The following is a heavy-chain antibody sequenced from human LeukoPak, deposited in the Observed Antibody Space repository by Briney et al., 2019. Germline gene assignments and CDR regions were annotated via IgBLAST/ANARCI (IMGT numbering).Heavy chain of an antibody. J-gene: IGHJ5*02. CDR3: ARDRTLSSSWYSPPYDP. Sequence: PSETLSLTCTTSGPGSGSPPGRDYVGRMCTSGSTNYNPSLKSRITMSVDKSKNHFSLKLSSVTAADTAVYYCARDRTLSSSWYSPPYDPWGQGTLVTVSS. V-gene: IGHV4-4*07. CDR1: S. CDR2: MCTSGST. D-gene: IGHD6-13*01.